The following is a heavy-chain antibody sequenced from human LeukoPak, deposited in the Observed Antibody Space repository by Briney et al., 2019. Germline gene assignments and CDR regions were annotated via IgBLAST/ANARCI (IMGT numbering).Heavy chain of an antibody. Sequence: ASVKVSCKASGYTFTSYGISWVRQAPGQGLEWMGWISAYNGNTNYAQKLPGRVTMTTDTSTSTAYMELRRLRSDDTAVYYCARDRYYDFWSGYYPFDYWGQGTLVTVSS. CDR3: ARDRYYDFWSGYYPFDY. D-gene: IGHD3-3*01. CDR2: ISAYNGNT. J-gene: IGHJ4*02. V-gene: IGHV1-18*01. CDR1: GYTFTSYG.